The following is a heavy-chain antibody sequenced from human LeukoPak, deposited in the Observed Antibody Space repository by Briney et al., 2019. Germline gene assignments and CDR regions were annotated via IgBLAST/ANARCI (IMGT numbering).Heavy chain of an antibody. D-gene: IGHD2-2*02. CDR2: IIPILGIA. V-gene: IGHV1-69*02. CDR3: ARETIVVVPAAILLPAYYYMDV. Sequence: SVKVSCKASGGTFSSYTISWVRQAPGQGLEWMGRIIPILGIANCAQKFQGRVTITADKSTSTAYMELSSLRSEDTAVYYCARETIVVVPAAILLPAYYYMDVWGKGTTVTVSS. J-gene: IGHJ6*03. CDR1: GGTFSSYT.